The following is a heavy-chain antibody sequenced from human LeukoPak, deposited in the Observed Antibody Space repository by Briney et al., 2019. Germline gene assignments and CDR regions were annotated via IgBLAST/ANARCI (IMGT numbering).Heavy chain of an antibody. Sequence: GGSLRLSCAASGFTFSSYGMHWVRQAPGKGLEWVAFIRYDGSNKYYADSVKGRFTISRDNAKNSLYLQMDSLRVEDTAVYYCARDPPSRGTRYFDYWGQGTLVTVSS. V-gene: IGHV3-30*02. CDR2: IRYDGSNK. CDR1: GFTFSSYG. CDR3: ARDPPSRGTRYFDY. J-gene: IGHJ4*02. D-gene: IGHD3-16*01.